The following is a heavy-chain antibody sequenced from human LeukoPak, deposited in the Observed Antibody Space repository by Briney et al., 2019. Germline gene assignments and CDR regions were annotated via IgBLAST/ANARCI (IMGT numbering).Heavy chain of an antibody. CDR2: IYYSGST. CDR1: GGSISSGDSY. V-gene: IGHV4-30-4*01. D-gene: IGHD3-3*01. Sequence: SETLSLTCTVSGGSISSGDSYWSWIRQPPGKGLEWIGYIYYSGSTYFNPSLKSRVTISVDTSKNQFSLKLSSVTAADTAVYYCAREGGYYDFWSGPVLYYWGQGTLVTVSS. J-gene: IGHJ4*02. CDR3: AREGGYYDFWSGPVLYY.